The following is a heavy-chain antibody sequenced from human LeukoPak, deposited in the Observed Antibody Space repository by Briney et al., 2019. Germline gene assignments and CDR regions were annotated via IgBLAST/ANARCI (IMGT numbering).Heavy chain of an antibody. V-gene: IGHV3-66*01. CDR1: GFTLSNYA. Sequence: PGGSLRLSCAASGFTLSNYAMSWVRQAPGKGLEWVSVSYSAGNIYYADSVKGRFTISRDNSRDTLYLQLNSLRAEDTAVYYCARASTVVVRSATNDAFDIWGQGTVVSVSS. CDR3: ARASTVVVRSATNDAFDI. J-gene: IGHJ3*02. D-gene: IGHD4-23*01. CDR2: SYSAGNI.